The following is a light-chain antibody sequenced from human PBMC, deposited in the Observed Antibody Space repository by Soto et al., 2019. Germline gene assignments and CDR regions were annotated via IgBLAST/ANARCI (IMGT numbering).Light chain of an antibody. CDR1: QNVLSD. J-gene: IGKJ1*01. V-gene: IGKV3-15*01. CDR2: GAT. CDR3: QQYRSWPRT. Sequence: EILLTQSPATLSVSPGETATFSCRASQNVLSDLAWYQQKPGQAPRLLVYGATTRATDAPAKFRGRGSGTEFSLTISSLQSEDSATYYCQQYRSWPRTFGQGSKVEI.